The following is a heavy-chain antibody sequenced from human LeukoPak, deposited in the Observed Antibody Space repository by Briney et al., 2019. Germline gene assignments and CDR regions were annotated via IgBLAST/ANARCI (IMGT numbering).Heavy chain of an antibody. CDR2: INPSGGST. V-gene: IGHV1-46*01. D-gene: IGHD5-18*01. Sequence: ASVKVSCKASGYTFTSYYMHWVRQAPGQGLEWMGIINPSGGSTSYAQKFQGRVTMTRDTSTSTVYMELSSLRSEDTAVYYCARADTAMAPHCFVDYWGQGTLVTVPS. CDR1: GYTFTSYY. CDR3: ARADTAMAPHCFVDY. J-gene: IGHJ4*02.